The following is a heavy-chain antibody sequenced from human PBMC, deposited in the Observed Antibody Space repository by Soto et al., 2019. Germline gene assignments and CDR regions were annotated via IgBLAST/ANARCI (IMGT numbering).Heavy chain of an antibody. CDR1: GGSLSSGGYY. Sequence: PSETLSLTCTVSGGSLSSGGYYWTWIRQHPGKSLEWIGYLHYSGSTYYNPSLKSRVTMSVDTSKNQFSLKLSSVTAADSAIYYCARGGVVVAAIDYYFDYGGQGTLVTVS. CDR3: ARGGVVVAAIDYYFDY. CDR2: LHYSGST. D-gene: IGHD2-21*02. V-gene: IGHV4-31*03. J-gene: IGHJ4*02.